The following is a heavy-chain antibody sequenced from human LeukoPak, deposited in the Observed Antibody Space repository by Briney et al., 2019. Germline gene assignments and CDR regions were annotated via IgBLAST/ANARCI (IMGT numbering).Heavy chain of an antibody. Sequence: GGSLRLSCAASGFTFSSYGMHWVRQAPGKGLEWVAVIWYDGSNKYYADSVKGRFTISRDNSKNTLYLQMNSLRAEDTAVYYCAREGSGSYQAYWGQGTLVTVSS. CDR1: GFTFSSYG. J-gene: IGHJ4*02. CDR3: AREGSGSYQAY. CDR2: IWYDGSNK. V-gene: IGHV3-33*01. D-gene: IGHD1-26*01.